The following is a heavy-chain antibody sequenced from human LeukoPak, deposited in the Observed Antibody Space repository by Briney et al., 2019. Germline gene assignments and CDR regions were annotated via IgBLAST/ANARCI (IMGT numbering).Heavy chain of an antibody. D-gene: IGHD2-2*01. J-gene: IGHJ3*02. V-gene: IGHV4-39*01. CDR2: IYYSGSN. CDR3: ARLWGYCSGTSCYFHAFDI. Sequence: SETLSLTCTVSGASISISSYYSGWIRQSPWKGLEWFGNIYYSGSNYYNPHLNSRVTISVDTSKHQFSLKLSSVTAADTAVYYCARLWGYCSGTSCYFHAFDIWGQGTMVTVSS. CDR1: GASISISSYY.